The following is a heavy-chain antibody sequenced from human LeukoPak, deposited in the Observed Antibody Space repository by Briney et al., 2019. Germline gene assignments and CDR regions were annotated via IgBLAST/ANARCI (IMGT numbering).Heavy chain of an antibody. Sequence: SETLSLTCTVSGGSISSGGYYWSWIRQPPGKGLEWIGYIYHSGSTYYNPSLKSRVTISVDRSKNQFSLKLSSVTAADTAVYYCAGRSYCSSTSCYSYFDYWGQGTLVTVSS. CDR1: GGSISSGGYY. CDR3: AGRSYCSSTSCYSYFDY. CDR2: IYHSGST. V-gene: IGHV4-30-2*01. J-gene: IGHJ4*02. D-gene: IGHD2-2*02.